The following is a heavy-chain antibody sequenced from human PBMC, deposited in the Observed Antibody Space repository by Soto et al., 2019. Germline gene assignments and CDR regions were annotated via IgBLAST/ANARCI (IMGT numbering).Heavy chain of an antibody. Sequence: GGSLRLSCAVSGFTFNDHYMDWVRQAPGQGLEWVGRTRNKARGYTIEYAASVKGRFTISRDDSNNSLYLQMNSLKIEDTAVYYCARGVGRKYYHYMDVWGKGTTVTVSS. J-gene: IGHJ6*03. CDR3: ARGVGRKYYHYMDV. D-gene: IGHD6-6*01. V-gene: IGHV3-72*01. CDR1: GFTFNDHY. CDR2: TRNKARGYTI.